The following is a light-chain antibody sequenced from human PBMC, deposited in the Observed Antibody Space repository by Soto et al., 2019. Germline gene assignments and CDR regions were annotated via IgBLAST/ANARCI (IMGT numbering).Light chain of an antibody. CDR2: EVN. J-gene: IGLJ2*01. CDR1: SNDVGGYNY. Sequence: QSALTQPASVSGSPGQSITISCTGTSNDVGGYNYVSWYQQHPGKAPKLIIYEVNKRPSGVSNRFSGSKSGNTASLTISGPQTEDEADYYSCSYGSRSVIFGGGTKLTVL. CDR3: CSYGSRSVI. V-gene: IGLV2-14*01.